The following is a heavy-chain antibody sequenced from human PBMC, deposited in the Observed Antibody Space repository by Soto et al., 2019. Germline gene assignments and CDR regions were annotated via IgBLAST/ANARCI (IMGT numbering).Heavy chain of an antibody. Sequence: QVQLVQSGAGVKKPGASVKVSCKASGYTFTGYYMHWVRQAPGQGLEWMGWINPNSGGTNYAQKFQGWVTMTRDTSISTAYMELSRLRSDDTAVYYCARDGGATVTTSAFDIWGQGTMVTVSS. D-gene: IGHD4-17*01. CDR1: GYTFTGYY. CDR2: INPNSGGT. V-gene: IGHV1-2*04. CDR3: ARDGGATVTTSAFDI. J-gene: IGHJ3*02.